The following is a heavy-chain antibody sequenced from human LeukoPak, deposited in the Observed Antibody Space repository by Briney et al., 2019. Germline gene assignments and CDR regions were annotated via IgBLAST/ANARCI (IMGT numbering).Heavy chain of an antibody. CDR2: IYNSGST. J-gene: IGHJ4*02. CDR1: GGYMSSYY. D-gene: IGHD6-13*01. V-gene: IGHV4-59*01. Sequence: SETLSLTCNVSGGYMSSYYWSWIRQPPGKGLEWIGYIYNSGSTNYNSALKGRVTISVDTSKSQFSLKLTSVTAADTAVYYCAGKRSSWYNYWGQGTLVTVSS. CDR3: AGKRSSWYNY.